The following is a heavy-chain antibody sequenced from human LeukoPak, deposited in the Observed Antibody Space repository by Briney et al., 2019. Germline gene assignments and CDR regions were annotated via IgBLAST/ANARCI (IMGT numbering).Heavy chain of an antibody. CDR1: GDSVSSISAT. D-gene: IGHD2-2*01. Sequence: SQTLSLTCAISGDSVSSISATWNWIRQSPSRGLEWLGRTYHRSTWYNDYAVSVRGRITVNPDTSKNQFSLHLNSVTPEDTAVYYCARRLTQYDCFDPWGQGILVTVSS. J-gene: IGHJ5*02. CDR3: ARRLTQYDCFDP. V-gene: IGHV6-1*01. CDR2: TYHRSTWYN.